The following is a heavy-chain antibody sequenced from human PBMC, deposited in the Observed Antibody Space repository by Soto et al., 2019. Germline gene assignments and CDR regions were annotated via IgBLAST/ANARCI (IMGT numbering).Heavy chain of an antibody. J-gene: IGHJ4*02. CDR3: ARDPPDDSSGYYSLDY. CDR2: MWSDGGNK. Sequence: QVQLVESGGVVVQPGRSLRLSCAASGFTFSSYGMHWVRQAPGKGLEWVAVMWSDGGNKYYADSVKGRFTISRDNSKNTLYLQMNSRRAEDTAVYYCARDPPDDSSGYYSLDYWGQGTLVTVSS. D-gene: IGHD3-22*01. CDR1: GFTFSSYG. V-gene: IGHV3-33*01.